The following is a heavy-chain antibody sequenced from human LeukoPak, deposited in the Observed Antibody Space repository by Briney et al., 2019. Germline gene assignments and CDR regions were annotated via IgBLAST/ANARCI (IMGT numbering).Heavy chain of an antibody. CDR2: ITNSGTTI. D-gene: IGHD4-11*01. V-gene: IGHV3-11*04. CDR3: AKDPPQLPGRRETTSPDFDY. CDR1: GFKFSDYY. Sequence: TGGSLRLSCAASGFKFSDYYMGWIRQAPGKGLECVSYITNSGTTIFYADSVKGRFTISRDNAKNSLYLQMNSLRAEDTAVYYCAKDPPQLPGRRETTSPDFDYWGQGTLVTVSS. J-gene: IGHJ4*02.